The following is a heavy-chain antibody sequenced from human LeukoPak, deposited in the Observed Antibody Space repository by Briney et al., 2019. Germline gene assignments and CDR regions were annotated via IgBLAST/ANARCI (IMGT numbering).Heavy chain of an antibody. CDR1: SGSIRIRNYY. CDR3: ARHWVSSGTNRFDP. Sequence: KPSETLSLTCTVSSGSIRIRNYYWGWIRQPPGKGLEWIGSIYYSGNTYYNPSLESRVTISVDTSKNQFSLKLSSVTAADTAVYYCARHWVSSGTNRFDPWGQGTLVTVSS. D-gene: IGHD3-22*01. J-gene: IGHJ5*02. V-gene: IGHV4-39*01. CDR2: IYYSGNT.